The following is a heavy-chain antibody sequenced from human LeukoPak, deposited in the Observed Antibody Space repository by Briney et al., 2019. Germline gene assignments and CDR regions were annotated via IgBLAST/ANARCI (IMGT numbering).Heavy chain of an antibody. CDR2: ITGSGGNT. CDR1: GFTFSNYA. V-gene: IGHV3-23*01. D-gene: IGHD3-9*01. CDR3: AKWGDYDVLTGYYVSDY. J-gene: IGHJ4*02. Sequence: GASLRLSCAASGFTFSNYAMSWVRQAPGKGLEWVSAITGSGGNTYYADSVKGRFTISRDNSKNTVFLQMNSLRAEDTAVYYCAKWGDYDVLTGYYVSDYWGEGTLVTVSS.